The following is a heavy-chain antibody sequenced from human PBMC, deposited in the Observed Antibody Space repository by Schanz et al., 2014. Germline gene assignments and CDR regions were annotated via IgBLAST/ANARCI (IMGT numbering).Heavy chain of an antibody. CDR2: FMPFLGIT. V-gene: IGHV1-69*04. D-gene: IGHD1-7*01. CDR1: GDTFDNFG. J-gene: IGHJ3*02. CDR3: ARDRWNYEGGIFDI. Sequence: QVQLVQSAAEVKKPGASVKVSCKATGDTFDNFGISWVRQAPGQGPEWIGRFMPFLGITNLAQKFQDRVTMTADKATSTAYMELSGLRSEDTAMYYCARDRWNYEGGIFDIWGQGPMVTVSS.